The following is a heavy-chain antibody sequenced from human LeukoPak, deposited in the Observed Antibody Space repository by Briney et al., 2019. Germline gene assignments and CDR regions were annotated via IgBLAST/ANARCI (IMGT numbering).Heavy chain of an antibody. D-gene: IGHD1-26*01. V-gene: IGHV3-11*04. Sequence: GGSLRLPCAASGFTFSDYYMSWIRQPPGKGLEWVSYISSSCSTIYYADSVKGRFTISSDNAKNSLYLQMNSLRAEDTAVYYCARVRGSYYAGYFDYWGQGPLVTVSS. CDR3: ARVRGSYYAGYFDY. J-gene: IGHJ4*02. CDR1: GFTFSDYY. CDR2: ISSSCSTI.